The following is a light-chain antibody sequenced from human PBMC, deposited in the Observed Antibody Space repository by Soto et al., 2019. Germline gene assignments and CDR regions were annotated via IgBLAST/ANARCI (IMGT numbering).Light chain of an antibody. J-gene: IGKJ1*01. Sequence: DIQMTQSPSSLSASVGDRVTITYQASQDISNYLNWYQQKPGKAPKLLIYAASSLQSGVPSRFSGSGSGTDFTLTISSLQPEDFATYYCQQANSFPITFGQGTKVDI. CDR3: QQANSFPIT. V-gene: IGKV1-12*01. CDR2: AAS. CDR1: QDISNY.